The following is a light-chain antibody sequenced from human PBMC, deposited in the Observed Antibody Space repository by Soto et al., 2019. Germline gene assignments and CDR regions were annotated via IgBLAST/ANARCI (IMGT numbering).Light chain of an antibody. Sequence: QSVLTQPPSASGTPGQRVTISCSGRSSNIGVNTVSWYQQLPGTAPKLLINSNDQRPAGVADRFSGSKSGTSASLAISGLQSEDEADYYCAAWDDSLKGWAFGGGTKLTVL. CDR1: SSNIGVNT. CDR3: AAWDDSLKGWA. J-gene: IGLJ3*02. CDR2: SND. V-gene: IGLV1-44*01.